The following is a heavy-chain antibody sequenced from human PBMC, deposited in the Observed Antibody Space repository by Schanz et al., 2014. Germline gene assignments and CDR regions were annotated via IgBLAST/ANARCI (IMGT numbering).Heavy chain of an antibody. CDR1: GYSFNLFG. Sequence: QVQLVQSGGEVKTPGASVMLSCKTSGYSFNLFGVSWVRQAPGQGPEWMGRIIPILGIGNDAQKFQGRVTFTADKSTSTAFLEVNSLRSEDTAVYYCARTGYDPSLTHWGQGTLVTVSS. D-gene: IGHD5-12*01. J-gene: IGHJ4*02. CDR2: IIPILGIG. V-gene: IGHV1-69*04. CDR3: ARTGYDPSLTH.